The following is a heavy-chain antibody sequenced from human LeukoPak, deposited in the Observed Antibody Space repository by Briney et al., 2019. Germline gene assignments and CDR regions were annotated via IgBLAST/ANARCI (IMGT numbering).Heavy chain of an antibody. CDR1: GYTFTNYD. Sequence: ASVKVSCKASGYTFTNYDINWVRQATGQGLEWLGWMNPDTGNTGSAQKFQGRVTMTRNTSISTAYMELSSLRSDDTAVYYCARSPDRYYDILTGYYNNWFDPWGQGTLVTVSS. D-gene: IGHD3-9*01. CDR2: MNPDTGNT. CDR3: ARSPDRYYDILTGYYNNWFDP. J-gene: IGHJ5*02. V-gene: IGHV1-8*01.